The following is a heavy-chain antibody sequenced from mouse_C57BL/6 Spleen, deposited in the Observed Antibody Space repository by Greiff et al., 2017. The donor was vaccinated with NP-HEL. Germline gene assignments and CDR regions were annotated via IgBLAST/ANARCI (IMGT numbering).Heavy chain of an antibody. CDR2: IRNKANGYTT. Sequence: EVMLVESGGGLVQPGGSLSLSCAASGFTFTDYYMSWVRQPPGKALEWLGFIRNKANGYTTEYSASVKGRFTISRDNSQSILYLQMNALRAEDSATYYCARWDFGDGGFDYWGQGTTLTVSS. CDR1: GFTFTDYY. J-gene: IGHJ2*01. D-gene: IGHD3-3*01. V-gene: IGHV7-3*01. CDR3: ARWDFGDGGFDY.